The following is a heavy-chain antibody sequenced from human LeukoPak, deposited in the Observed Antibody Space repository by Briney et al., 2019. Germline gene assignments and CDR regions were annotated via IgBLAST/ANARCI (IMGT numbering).Heavy chain of an antibody. CDR2: INPNSGGT. J-gene: IGHJ4*02. Sequence: ASVKVSCKASGYTFTDYYIHWVRQAPGRGLEWMGWINPNSGGTKYAQKFQGRVTMTTDTSINTAYMDLSRLTSDDTAVYYCARRGDGYNFKYWGQGTLVSVSS. D-gene: IGHD5-24*01. V-gene: IGHV1-2*02. CDR1: GYTFTDYY. CDR3: ARRGDGYNFKY.